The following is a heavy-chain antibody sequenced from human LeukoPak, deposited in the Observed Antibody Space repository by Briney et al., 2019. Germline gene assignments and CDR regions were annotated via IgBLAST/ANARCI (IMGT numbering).Heavy chain of an antibody. V-gene: IGHV1-69*13. D-gene: IGHD4-23*01. CDR1: GGTFSSYA. J-gene: IGHJ4*02. Sequence: GASVKVSCTASGGTFSSYAISWVRQAPGQGLEWMGGIIPIFGTANYAQKFQGRVTITADESTSTAYMELSSLRSEDTAVYYCATDLYGGKDYWGQGTLVTVSS. CDR2: IIPIFGTA. CDR3: ATDLYGGKDY.